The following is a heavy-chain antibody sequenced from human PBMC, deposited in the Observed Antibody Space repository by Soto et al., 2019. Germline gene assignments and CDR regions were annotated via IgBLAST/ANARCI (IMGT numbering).Heavy chain of an antibody. Sequence: EVQLVESGGGVVRPGGSLRLSCAASGFTFDDYGMSWVRQAPGKGLEWVSGINWNGGSTGYADSVKGRFTISRDKAKTSLYLQMTSLRADAPALSSCPRLYTRGWSAPGRYWGQGTLVTVSS. CDR3: PRLYTRGWSAPGRY. CDR1: GFTFDDYG. V-gene: IGHV3-20*04. J-gene: IGHJ4*02. D-gene: IGHD6-19*01. CDR2: INWNGGST.